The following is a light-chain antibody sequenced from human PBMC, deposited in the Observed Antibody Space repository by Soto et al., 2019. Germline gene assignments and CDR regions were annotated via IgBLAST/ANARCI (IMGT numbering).Light chain of an antibody. CDR3: QQLNTYPPT. J-gene: IGKJ4*01. CDR1: QGISSY. Sequence: IQLTQSPSSLSASVGARVTITCRASQGISSYLAWYQQKPGKAPKLLIYTASTLQSGVPSRFSGSGSGTDFSLTISSLRPEDFATYYCQQLNTYPPTFGGGTKVDIK. V-gene: IGKV1-9*01. CDR2: TAS.